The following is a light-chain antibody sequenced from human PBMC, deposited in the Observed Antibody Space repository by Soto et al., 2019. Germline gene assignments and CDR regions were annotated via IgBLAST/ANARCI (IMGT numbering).Light chain of an antibody. J-gene: IGLJ1*01. CDR2: DND. V-gene: IGLV1-51*01. Sequence: QTVVTQPPSVSXAPGQKVTISCSXSSSSSHIGHHSVSWYQHLPGTAPKLLIYDNDQRPSGIPARFSGSKPATSATLDITGLQTGDEADYYCGTWDTGLRAYVLGTGTKLTVL. CDR1: SSSSHIGHHS. CDR3: GTWDTGLRAYV.